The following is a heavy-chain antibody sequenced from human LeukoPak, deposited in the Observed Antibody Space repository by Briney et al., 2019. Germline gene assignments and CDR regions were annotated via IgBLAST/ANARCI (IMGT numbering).Heavy chain of an antibody. J-gene: IGHJ4*02. CDR3: AGDDYGGNPEGY. CDR2: FDPEDGET. D-gene: IGHD4-23*01. CDR1: GYTLTELS. V-gene: IGHV1-24*01. Sequence: GASVKVSCKVSGYTLTELSMHWVRQAPGKGLEWMGGFDPEDGETIYAQKFQGRVTMTEDTSTDTAYMELSSLRSEDTAVYHCAGDDYGGNPEGYWGQGTLVTVSS.